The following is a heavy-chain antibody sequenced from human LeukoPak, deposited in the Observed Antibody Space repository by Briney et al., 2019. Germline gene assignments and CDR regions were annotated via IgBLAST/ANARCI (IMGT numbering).Heavy chain of an antibody. D-gene: IGHD3-10*01. CDR2: ISGSGGST. J-gene: IGHJ4*02. CDR3: AKYIQWFGDLFDY. V-gene: IGHV3-23*01. Sequence: PGGSLRLSCAASGFTFSSYAMSWVRQAPGKGLEWVSAISGSGGSTYCADSVKGRFTISRDNSKNTLYLQMNSLRAEDTAVYYCAKYIQWFGDLFDYWGQGTLVTVSS. CDR1: GFTFSSYA.